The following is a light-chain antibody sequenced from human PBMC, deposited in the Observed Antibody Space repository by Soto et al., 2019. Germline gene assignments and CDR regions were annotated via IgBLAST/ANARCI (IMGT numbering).Light chain of an antibody. J-gene: IGKJ5*01. Sequence: EIVLTQSPATLSLSPGERATLSCRANQSVSSYLAWYQQKPGQAPRLLIYDASNRATGIPARFSGSGSGTDFTLTISSLEPEDFAVYYCQQRATFGQGTRLEIK. V-gene: IGKV3-11*01. CDR2: DAS. CDR3: QQRAT. CDR1: QSVSSY.